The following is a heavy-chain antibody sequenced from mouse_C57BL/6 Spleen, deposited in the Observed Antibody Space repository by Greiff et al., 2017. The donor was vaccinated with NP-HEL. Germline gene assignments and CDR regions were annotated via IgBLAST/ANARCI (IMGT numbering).Heavy chain of an antibody. D-gene: IGHD2-4*01. CDR2: IRNKANGYTT. J-gene: IGHJ4*01. CDR1: GFTFTDYY. CDR3: ASSHSLDYDYDKSYAMDY. Sequence: EVMLVESGGGLVQPGGSLSLSCAASGFTFTDYYMSWVRQPPGKALEWLGFIRNKANGYTTEYSASVKGRFTISRDNSQSILYLQMSALRAEDSATYYCASSHSLDYDYDKSYAMDYWGQGTSVTVSS. V-gene: IGHV7-3*01.